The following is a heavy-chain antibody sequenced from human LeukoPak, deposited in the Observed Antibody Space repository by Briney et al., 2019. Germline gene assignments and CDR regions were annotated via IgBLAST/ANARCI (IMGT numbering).Heavy chain of an antibody. CDR2: RKRGGNEK. D-gene: IGHD2-15*01. CDR3: ARGYGEDHCSAVSCRWYDY. J-gene: IGHJ4*02. CDR1: GFTFSNYW. V-gene: IGHV3-7*04. Sequence: GGSLRLTCAASGFTFSNYWMTWVRQAPGNGLEWMANRKRGGNEKYYVDSVKGRFTISRDNAKNSLHLQMNSLRSEDTAVYYCARGYGEDHCSAVSCRWYDYWGQGTLVTVSS.